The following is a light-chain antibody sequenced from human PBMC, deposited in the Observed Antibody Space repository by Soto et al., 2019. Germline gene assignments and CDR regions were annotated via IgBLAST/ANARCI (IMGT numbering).Light chain of an antibody. Sequence: EIVMTQSPAALSVSPWERATLSCRASQSVSSNLAWYQQKLGQAPRLLIYGASTRATGIPARFSGSGSGTEFTLTISSLQSEDFAVYYCQQNSNWPRTFGQGTKVDIK. CDR1: QSVSSN. CDR2: GAS. CDR3: QQNSNWPRT. J-gene: IGKJ1*01. V-gene: IGKV3D-15*01.